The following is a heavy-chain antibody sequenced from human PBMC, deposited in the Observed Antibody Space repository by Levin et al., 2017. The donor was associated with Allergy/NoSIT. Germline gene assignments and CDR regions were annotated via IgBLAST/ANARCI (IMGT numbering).Heavy chain of an antibody. Sequence: ASETLSLTCAVYGGSFSGYYWSWIRQPPGKGLEWIGEINHSGSTNYNPSLKSRVTISVDTSKNQFSLKLSSVTAADTAVYYCARTTAIFGVVISVFDYWGQGTLVTVSS. D-gene: IGHD3-3*01. CDR2: INHSGST. V-gene: IGHV4-34*01. CDR1: GGSFSGYY. J-gene: IGHJ4*02. CDR3: ARTTAIFGVVISVFDY.